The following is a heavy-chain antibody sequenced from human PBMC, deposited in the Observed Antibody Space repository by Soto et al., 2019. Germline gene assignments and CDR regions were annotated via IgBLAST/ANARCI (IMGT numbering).Heavy chain of an antibody. Sequence: EVQLLESGGGLVQPGGSLRLSCAASGFTFSTYAMSWVRQAPGKGLEWVSGVSGSGGSTYYADSVKGRFTIARDSSKNTLYLQMNSLRAEDTAVYYCAREGRYYYGSGSYYGWFDPWGQGTLVTVSS. J-gene: IGHJ5*02. CDR1: GFTFSTYA. V-gene: IGHV3-23*01. CDR3: AREGRYYYGSGSYYGWFDP. D-gene: IGHD3-10*01. CDR2: VSGSGGST.